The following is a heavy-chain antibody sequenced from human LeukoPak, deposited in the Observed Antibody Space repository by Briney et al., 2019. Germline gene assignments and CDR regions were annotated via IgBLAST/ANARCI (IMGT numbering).Heavy chain of an antibody. Sequence: PGGSLRLSCAASGLTFSSYAMHWVRQAPGKGLEWVAVISYDGSNKYYADSVKGRFTISRDNSKNTLYLQMNSLRAEDTAVYYCARDPYDSSGYCDDAFDIWGQGTMVTVSS. V-gene: IGHV3-30-3*01. CDR3: ARDPYDSSGYCDDAFDI. CDR2: ISYDGSNK. J-gene: IGHJ3*02. D-gene: IGHD3-22*01. CDR1: GLTFSSYA.